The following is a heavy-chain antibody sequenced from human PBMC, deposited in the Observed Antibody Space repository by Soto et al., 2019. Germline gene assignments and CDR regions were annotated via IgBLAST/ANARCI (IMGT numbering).Heavy chain of an antibody. CDR2: INDGNDNT. J-gene: IGHJ4*02. V-gene: IGHV1-3*01. Sequence: ASVKVSCKASGYSFTSYAMHWVRQAPGQRLEWMGWINDGNDNTKYSQKIQGRVTITRDTSASTVYMELSSLRSEDTAVYYCARGRCSGTSCYADLDSWGQGTLVTVSS. D-gene: IGHD2-2*01. CDR3: ARGRCSGTSCYADLDS. CDR1: GYSFTSYA.